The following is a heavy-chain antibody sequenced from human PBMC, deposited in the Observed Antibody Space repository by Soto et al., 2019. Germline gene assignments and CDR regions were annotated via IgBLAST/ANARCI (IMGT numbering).Heavy chain of an antibody. CDR2: IDPSDSYT. J-gene: IGHJ6*02. Sequence: GECLKISCKGSGYSFTSYWISWVRQMPGKGLEWMGRIDPSDSYTNYSPSFQGHVTISADKSISTAYLQWSSLKASDTAMYYCASTYHIVVVPAARDYYGMDVWGQGTTVTVSS. CDR3: ASTYHIVVVPAARDYYGMDV. V-gene: IGHV5-10-1*01. D-gene: IGHD2-2*01. CDR1: GYSFTSYW.